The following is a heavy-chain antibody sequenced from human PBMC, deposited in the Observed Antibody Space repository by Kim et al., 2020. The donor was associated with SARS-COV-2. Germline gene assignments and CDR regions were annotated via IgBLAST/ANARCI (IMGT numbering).Heavy chain of an antibody. Sequence: GGSLRLSCAASGFTFNSYSINWVRQAPGKGLEWVSSISSSSSYIYYADSVKGRFTISRDNAKNSLYLQMNSLRAEDTAVYYCAGDIVVVPAAIPWGQGTLVTVSS. CDR1: GFTFNSYS. J-gene: IGHJ5*02. V-gene: IGHV3-21*01. D-gene: IGHD2-2*01. CDR3: AGDIVVVPAAIP. CDR2: ISSSSSYI.